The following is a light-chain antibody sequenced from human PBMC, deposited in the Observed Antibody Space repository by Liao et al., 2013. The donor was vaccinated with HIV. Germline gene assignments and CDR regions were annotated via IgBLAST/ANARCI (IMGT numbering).Light chain of an antibody. J-gene: IGLJ2*01. CDR2: EDT. V-gene: IGLV3-1*01. Sequence: SFDLTQPPSVSVSPGQTASITCSGDTLADKYTFWYQQKPGQSPVLVMYEDTKRPSGIPGRFSGSNSENTATLTISGTQPMDEGDYYCQVWDRGPALFGGGTKLTVL. CDR3: QVWDRGPAL. CDR1: TLADKY.